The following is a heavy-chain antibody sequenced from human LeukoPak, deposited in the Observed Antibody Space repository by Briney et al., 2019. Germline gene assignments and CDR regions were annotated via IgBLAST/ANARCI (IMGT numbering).Heavy chain of an antibody. CDR1: GFTFGSCW. CDR2: INPDGRDT. Sequence: GGSLRLSCAASGFTFGSCWMNWVRQAPGRGLEWVAHINPDGRDTYYMDSVKGRFTISRDNAQNSMYLQMNSLRVEDTAVYYCTSWGDTTAEYFQRWGQGTLVTVSS. V-gene: IGHV3-7*01. D-gene: IGHD2-21*02. CDR3: TSWGDTTAEYFQR. J-gene: IGHJ1*01.